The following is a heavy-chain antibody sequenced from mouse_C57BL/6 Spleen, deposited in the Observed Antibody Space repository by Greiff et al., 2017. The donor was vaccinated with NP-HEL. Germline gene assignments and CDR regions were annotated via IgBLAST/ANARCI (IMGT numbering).Heavy chain of an antibody. D-gene: IGHD1-1*01. Sequence: VQLQQSGPGLVAPSQSLSITCTVSGFSLTSYGVHWVRQPPGKGLEWLVVIWSDGSTTYNSALKSRLSISKDNSKSQVFLKMNSLQTDDTAMYYCASGEGYYGSQSLYAMDYWGQGTSVTVSS. CDR2: IWSDGST. CDR1: GFSLTSYG. CDR3: ASGEGYYGSQSLYAMDY. V-gene: IGHV2-6*03. J-gene: IGHJ4*01.